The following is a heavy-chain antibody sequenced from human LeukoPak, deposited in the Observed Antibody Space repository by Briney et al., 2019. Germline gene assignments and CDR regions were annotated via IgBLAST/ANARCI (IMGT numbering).Heavy chain of an antibody. Sequence: ASVKVSCKASGYSFTDYYMHWARQAPGQGLEWLGWIKPDSGGTKYAQTFQGRVTMTRDTSIRTAYMELSGLRSDDTAVYYCARDVDGEIIATTYWGQGTLVTVSS. J-gene: IGHJ4*02. CDR3: ARDVDGEIIATTY. CDR2: IKPDSGGT. V-gene: IGHV1-2*02. CDR1: GYSFTDYY. D-gene: IGHD1-26*01.